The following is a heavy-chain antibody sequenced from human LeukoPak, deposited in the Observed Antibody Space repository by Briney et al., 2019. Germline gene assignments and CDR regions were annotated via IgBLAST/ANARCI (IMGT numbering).Heavy chain of an antibody. CDR2: INPSGGST. CDR3: ARAGGYFEEGNWFDP. Sequence: ASVKVSCKASGYTFTSYYMHWVRQAPGQGLEWMGIINPSGGSTSYAQKFQGRVTMTRDTSTSTVYMELSSLRSEDTAVYYCARAGGYFEEGNWFDPWGQGTLVTVSS. D-gene: IGHD3-9*01. CDR1: GYTFTSYY. J-gene: IGHJ5*02. V-gene: IGHV1-46*01.